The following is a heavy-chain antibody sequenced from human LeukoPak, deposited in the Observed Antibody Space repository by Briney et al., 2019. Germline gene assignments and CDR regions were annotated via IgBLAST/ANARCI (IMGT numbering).Heavy chain of an antibody. D-gene: IGHD3-10*01. CDR1: GGSISSSSYY. CDR3: ARRGGSGNDY. Sequence: SETLSLTCTVSGGSISSSSYYWGWIRQPPGKGLEWIGSIYYSGSTYYNPSLQSRVTISVDTSKNQFSLKLSSVTAADTAVYYCARRGGSGNDYWGQGTLVTVSS. CDR2: IYYSGST. J-gene: IGHJ4*02. V-gene: IGHV4-39*07.